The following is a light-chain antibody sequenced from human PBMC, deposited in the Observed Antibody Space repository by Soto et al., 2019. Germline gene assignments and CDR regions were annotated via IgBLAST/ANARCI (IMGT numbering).Light chain of an antibody. CDR3: QQTRRYPST. Sequence: IQVTQSPSSLSASVGDSVTITCRASEDITIYLAWYQQKPGKAPNLLMYAASTLQSGVPSRFSGSGSGTDFTLTISSLQAEDFATYYCQQTRRYPSTFGGGTKVDI. J-gene: IGKJ4*01. V-gene: IGKV1-9*01. CDR2: AAS. CDR1: EDITIY.